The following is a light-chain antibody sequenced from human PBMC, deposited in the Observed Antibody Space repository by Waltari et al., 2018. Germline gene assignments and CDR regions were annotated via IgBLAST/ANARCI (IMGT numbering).Light chain of an antibody. Sequence: DIVMTQSPDSLAVSLGDRATINCKSSQGLLFSSNNKNYLAWYQQKPGQSPKLLSYWAAIRESVVPDRFSGSGSGTDFTLTISSLQAEDVAVYYCQQYDTTPLTFGGGTKVEIK. CDR2: WAA. J-gene: IGKJ4*02. CDR3: QQYDTTPLT. CDR1: QGLLFSSNNKNY. V-gene: IGKV4-1*01.